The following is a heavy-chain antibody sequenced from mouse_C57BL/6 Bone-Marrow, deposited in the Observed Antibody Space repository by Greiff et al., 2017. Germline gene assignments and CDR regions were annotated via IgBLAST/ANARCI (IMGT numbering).Heavy chain of an antibody. D-gene: IGHD1-1*01. J-gene: IGHJ3*01. Sequence: VQRVESGAELVRPGTSVKVSCKASGYAFTNYLIEWVKQRPGQGLEWIGVINPGSGGTNYNEKFKGKATLTADKSSSTAYMQLSSLTSEDSAVYFCAKKGVYYYGSSYGWFAYWGQGTLVTVSA. CDR2: INPGSGGT. CDR3: AKKGVYYYGSSYGWFAY. V-gene: IGHV1-54*01. CDR1: GYAFTNYL.